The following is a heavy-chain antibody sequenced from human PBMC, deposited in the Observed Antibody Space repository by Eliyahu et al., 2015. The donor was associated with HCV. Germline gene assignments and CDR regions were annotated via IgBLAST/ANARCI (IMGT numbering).Heavy chain of an antibody. D-gene: IGHD3-22*01. J-gene: IGHJ3*02. V-gene: IGHV4-30-4*01. CDR2: ISYSGIT. CDR1: GGSISSGDYY. Sequence: QVQLQESGPGLVKPSQSLSLTCTVSGGSISSGDYYWNWIRQPPGKGLEWIXDISYSGITDYNPSLKSRLTISVDTSKNQFSLKLSSVTAADTAVYYCVTSPVYYDSRGYPQHHELNIWGPGRMVTVSS. CDR3: VTSPVYYDSRGYPQHHELNI.